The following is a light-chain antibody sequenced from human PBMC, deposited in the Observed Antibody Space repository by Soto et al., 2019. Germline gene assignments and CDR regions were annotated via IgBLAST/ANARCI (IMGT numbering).Light chain of an antibody. CDR3: EQYNSYSYT. CDR2: DAY. Sequence: IQMTQSPSTLSASVGYRVTITCRASQSISSWLAWYQQKPGKAPKLLIYDAYSLESGVQSRLSGGRYGTAFTLTISSLQPDDFTPYYWEQYNSYSYTFGQNTKVEIK. CDR1: QSISSW. V-gene: IGKV1-5*01. J-gene: IGKJ2*01.